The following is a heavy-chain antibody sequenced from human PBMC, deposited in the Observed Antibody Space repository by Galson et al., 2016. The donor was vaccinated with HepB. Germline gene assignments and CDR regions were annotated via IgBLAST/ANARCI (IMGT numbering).Heavy chain of an antibody. V-gene: IGHV4-30-4*01. Sequence: PLSLTCTVSCGSISSGDYSWSWIRQPPGKGLDWIGYNYYTGSTSYNPSLKSRVSISVDTSKNQFSLRLSSVTAADTALYYCARIYSNYVLGMDVWGRGTTVTVSS. CDR3: ARIYSNYVLGMDV. J-gene: IGHJ6*02. CDR1: CGSISSGDYS. CDR2: NYYTGST. D-gene: IGHD4-11*01.